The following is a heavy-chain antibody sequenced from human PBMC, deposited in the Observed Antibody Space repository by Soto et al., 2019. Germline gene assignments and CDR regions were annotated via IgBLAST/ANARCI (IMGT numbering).Heavy chain of an antibody. CDR3: TRGWTHPWSVTVEHFDY. Sequence: SETLSLTCTVSGGSISSGDYYWSWIRQPPGKGLEWIGYIYYSGSTYYNPSLKSRVTISVDTSKNQFSLKLCSVTAADTAVYYCTRGWTHPWSVTVEHFDYWGQGTLVTVSS. CDR2: IYYSGST. J-gene: IGHJ4*02. D-gene: IGHD4-17*01. V-gene: IGHV4-30-4*01. CDR1: GGSISSGDYY.